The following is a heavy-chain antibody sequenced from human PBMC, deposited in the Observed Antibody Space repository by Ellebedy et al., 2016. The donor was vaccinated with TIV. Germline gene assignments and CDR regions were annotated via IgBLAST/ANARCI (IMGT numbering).Heavy chain of an antibody. J-gene: IGHJ4*02. D-gene: IGHD6-6*01. Sequence: SETLSLXXTVSGGSISSYYWSWIRQPPGKGLEWIGYIYYSGSTNYNPSLKSRVTISVDTSKNQFSLKLSSVTAADTAVYYCAREIISSYYFDYWGQGTLVTVSS. CDR3: AREIISSYYFDY. CDR1: GGSISSYY. CDR2: IYYSGST. V-gene: IGHV4-59*01.